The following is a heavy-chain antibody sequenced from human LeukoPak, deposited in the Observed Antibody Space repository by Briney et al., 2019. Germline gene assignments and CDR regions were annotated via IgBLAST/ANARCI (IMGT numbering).Heavy chain of an antibody. CDR2: LSGSDSTI. CDR3: LRDLNWSLDQ. V-gene: IGHV3-11*04. CDR1: GFTFSDYY. Sequence: PGGSLRLSCAASGFTFSDYYMSWIRQAPGRGLEWISYLSGSDSTIYYADSVKGRFTISRDNAKNTLYLQMNSLRAEDTAVYYCLRDLNWSLDQWGQGTLVTVSS. D-gene: IGHD1-20*01. J-gene: IGHJ4*02.